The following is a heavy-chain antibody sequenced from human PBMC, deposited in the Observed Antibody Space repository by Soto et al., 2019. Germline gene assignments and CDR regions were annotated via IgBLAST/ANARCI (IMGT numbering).Heavy chain of an antibody. CDR2: IYPGDSDT. V-gene: IGHV5-51*01. CDR3: ARHGAYSDDY. D-gene: IGHD4-17*01. CDR1: GYSFTSYW. J-gene: IGHJ4*02. Sequence: EVQLVQSGAEVRKPGESLKISCKGSGYSFTSYWIGWVRQLPGKGLEWMGIIYPGDSDTRYSPSFQGQVTISADKSISTDYLKWSSLKASDTAIYYGARHGAYSDDYWGQGTLVAVSS.